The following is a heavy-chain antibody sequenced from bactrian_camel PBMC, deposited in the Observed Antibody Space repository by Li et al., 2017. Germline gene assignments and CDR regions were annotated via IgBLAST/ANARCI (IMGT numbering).Heavy chain of an antibody. Sequence: VESGGGSVQAGGSLRLSCAASGDTGTSYCMGWFRQTPGKGHEAVAFWRSDDTATYANAVKGRFTVPYDNAKNTLYLQMNNLKPEDTAMYYCAAKRAWARVCPHHDFGFDYWGQGTQVTVS. CDR1: GDTGTSYC. CDR2: FWRSDDTA. CDR3: AAKRAWARVCPHHDFGFDY. D-gene: IGHD1*01. V-gene: IGHV3S26*01. J-gene: IGHJ6*01.